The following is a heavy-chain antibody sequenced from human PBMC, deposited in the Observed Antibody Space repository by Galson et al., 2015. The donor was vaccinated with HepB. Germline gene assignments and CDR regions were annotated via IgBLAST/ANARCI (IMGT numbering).Heavy chain of an antibody. CDR3: ARGIAAAGDLDY. CDR2: ISYDGSNK. Sequence: SLRLSCAASGFTFSSYAMHWVRQAPGKGLEWVAVISYDGSNKYYADSVKGRFTISRDNSKNTLYLQMNSLRAEDTAVYYCARGIAAAGDLDYWGQGTLVTVSS. J-gene: IGHJ4*02. V-gene: IGHV3-30-3*01. D-gene: IGHD6-13*01. CDR1: GFTFSSYA.